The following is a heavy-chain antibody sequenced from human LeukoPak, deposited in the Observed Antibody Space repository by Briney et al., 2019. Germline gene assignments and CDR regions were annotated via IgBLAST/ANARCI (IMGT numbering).Heavy chain of an antibody. Sequence: GGSLRLSCAASGFTVSSNYMSWVRQAPGKGLEWVSVIYSGGSTYYADFVKGRFTISRDNSKNTLYLQMNSLRAEDTAVYYCARVYSSGYDYDYWGQGTLVTVSS. D-gene: IGHD5-12*01. V-gene: IGHV3-53*01. CDR3: ARVYSSGYDYDY. CDR2: IYSGGST. J-gene: IGHJ4*02. CDR1: GFTVSSNY.